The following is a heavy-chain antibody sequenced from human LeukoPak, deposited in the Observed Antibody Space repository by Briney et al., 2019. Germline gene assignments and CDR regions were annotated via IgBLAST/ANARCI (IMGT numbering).Heavy chain of an antibody. V-gene: IGHV4-39*07. CDR1: GGSISSSSYY. CDR2: IYYSGST. CDR3: ARDSFRAYAFDY. J-gene: IGHJ4*02. D-gene: IGHD3-16*01. Sequence: SETLSLTCTVSGGSISSSSYYWGWIRQPPGKGLEWIGSIYYSGSTYYNPSLKSRVTISVDTSKNQFSLKLSSVTAADTAVYYCARDSFRAYAFDYWGQGTLVTVSS.